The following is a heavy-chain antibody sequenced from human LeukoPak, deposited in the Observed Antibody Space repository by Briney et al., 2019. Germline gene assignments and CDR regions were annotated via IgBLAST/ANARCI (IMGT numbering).Heavy chain of an antibody. CDR1: GLTVSSND. CDR3: PRRAYSAYTYGDDY. V-gene: IGHV3-66*04. D-gene: IGHD5-12*01. J-gene: IGHJ4*02. Sequence: GGSLRLSCAASGLTVSSNDMSSGRQAPGKGLEWVSVIYSGGSTYYADSVKGRFTISTDNSKNTLYPQMNSLRAEDTAVQYCPRRAYSAYTYGDDYWGQGTLVTVSS. CDR2: IYSGGST.